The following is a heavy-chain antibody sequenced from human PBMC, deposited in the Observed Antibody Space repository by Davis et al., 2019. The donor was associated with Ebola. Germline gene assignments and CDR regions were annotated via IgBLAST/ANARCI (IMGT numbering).Heavy chain of an antibody. V-gene: IGHV3-21*01. CDR2: ISSSSSYI. J-gene: IGHJ4*02. CDR3: ARVGGYCGGDCFSDYFDY. D-gene: IGHD2-21*02. CDR1: GFTFSSYS. Sequence: GESLKISCAASGFTFSSYSMNWVRQAPGKGLEWVSSISSSSSYIYYADSVKGRFTISRDNAKNSLYLQMNSLRAEDTAVYYCARVGGYCGGDCFSDYFDYWGQGTLVTVSS.